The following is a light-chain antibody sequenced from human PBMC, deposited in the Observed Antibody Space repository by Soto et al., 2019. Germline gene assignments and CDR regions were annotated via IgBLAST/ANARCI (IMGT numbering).Light chain of an antibody. V-gene: IGLV2-14*01. CDR2: EVS. Sequence: QSVLTQPASVSGSPGQSITISCTGTSGDIGGYNYVSWYQQHPGTAPKLMIYEVSNRPSGVSNRFSGSKSGNTASLTISGLQAEDEADYYCSSYTSGSRVFGGGTKLTVL. CDR1: SGDIGGYNY. CDR3: SSYTSGSRV. J-gene: IGLJ3*02.